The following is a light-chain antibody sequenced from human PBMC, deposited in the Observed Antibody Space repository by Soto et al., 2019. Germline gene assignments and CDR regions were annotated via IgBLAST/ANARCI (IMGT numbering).Light chain of an antibody. CDR3: GAWDANLHGYV. CDR2: GNN. J-gene: IGLJ1*01. Sequence: VLTQPPSASGTPGQRVTISCSGGSSNIGSESVNWYQHLPGAAPKLLIFGNNQRPSGVPDRFSGSKSGTSASLAISGLQSEDEADYYCGAWDANLHGYVFGSGTKVTVL. V-gene: IGLV1-44*01. CDR1: SSNIGSES.